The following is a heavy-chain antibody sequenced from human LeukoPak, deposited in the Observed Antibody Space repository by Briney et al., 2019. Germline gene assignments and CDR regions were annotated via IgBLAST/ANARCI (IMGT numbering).Heavy chain of an antibody. D-gene: IGHD3-10*01. CDR3: ARGYTSGNYSSLGY. J-gene: IGHJ4*02. V-gene: IGHV4-61*01. Sequence: PSETLSLTCTVSGGSVSSGNYYWSWIRQPPGKGLEWIGYSGSTNYNPSLKSRVTISVDTSKNQFSLKLSSVTAADTAVYYCARGYTSGNYSSLGYWGQGTLVTVSS. CDR1: GGSVSSGNYY. CDR2: SGST.